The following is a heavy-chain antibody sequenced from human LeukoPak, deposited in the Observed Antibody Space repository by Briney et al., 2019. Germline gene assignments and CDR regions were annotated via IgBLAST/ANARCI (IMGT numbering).Heavy chain of an antibody. CDR2: IYSGGST. J-gene: IGHJ6*02. V-gene: IGHV3-53*04. CDR3: ASLDFWSGYSMDV. D-gene: IGHD3-3*01. CDR1: GFTFSNAW. Sequence: GGSLRLSCAASGFTFSNAWMSWVRQAPGKGLEWVSVIYSGGSTYYADSVKGRFTISRHNSKNTLYLQMNSLRAEDTAVYYCASLDFWSGYSMDVWGQGTTVTVSS.